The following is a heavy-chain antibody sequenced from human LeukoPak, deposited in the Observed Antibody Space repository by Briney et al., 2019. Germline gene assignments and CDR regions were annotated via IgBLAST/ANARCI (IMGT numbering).Heavy chain of an antibody. CDR2: IDPSDSYT. J-gene: IGHJ6*04. D-gene: IGHD2-2*01. Sequence: GESLKISCKGSGYSFTSYWISWVRQMPGKGLEWMGRIDPSDSYTNYSPSFQGRVTISADKSISTAYLQWSSLKASDTAMYYCAKSGPAAPYYYYYGMDVWGKGTTVTVSS. CDR1: GYSFTSYW. CDR3: AKSGPAAPYYYYYGMDV. V-gene: IGHV5-10-1*01.